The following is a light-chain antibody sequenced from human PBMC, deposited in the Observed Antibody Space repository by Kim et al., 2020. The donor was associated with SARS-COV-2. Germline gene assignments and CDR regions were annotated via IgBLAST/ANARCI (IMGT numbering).Light chain of an antibody. V-gene: IGLV6-57*03. CDR3: QSFDSTNQV. Sequence: GKTVTISCTRSSGRIATNYVQWYQQRPGSAPTTVIYDDNQRPSGVPDRFSGSIDSSSNSASLTISGLRTEDEADYYCQSFDSTNQVFGGGTKLTVL. J-gene: IGLJ3*02. CDR2: DDN. CDR1: SGRIATNY.